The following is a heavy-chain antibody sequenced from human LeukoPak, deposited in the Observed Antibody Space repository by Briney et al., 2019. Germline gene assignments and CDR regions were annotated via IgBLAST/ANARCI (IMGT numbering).Heavy chain of an antibody. Sequence: SETLSLTCTVSGGSVSSGSYYWSWIRQPPGKGLEWIGYIYYSGSTNYNPSLKSRVTISVDTSKNQFSLKLSSVTAADTAVYYCAKGFTSPSITGTMADRYYYYYGMDVWGQGTTVTVSS. CDR1: GGSVSSGSYY. J-gene: IGHJ6*02. V-gene: IGHV4-61*01. D-gene: IGHD1-7*01. CDR2: IYYSGST. CDR3: AKGFTSPSITGTMADRYYYYYGMDV.